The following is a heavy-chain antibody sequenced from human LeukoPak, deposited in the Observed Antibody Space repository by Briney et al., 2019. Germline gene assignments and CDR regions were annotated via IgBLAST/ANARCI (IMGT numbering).Heavy chain of an antibody. CDR2: IYYSGST. CDR1: GGSISSGDYY. CDR3: AGQYYYESPYYYYGMDV. V-gene: IGHV4-30-4*01. J-gene: IGHJ6*02. Sequence: PSQTLSLTCTVSGGSISSGDYYWSWIRQPPGKGLEWIGYIYYSGSTNYNPSLKSRVTISVDTSKNQFSLKLSSVTAADTAVYYCAGQYYYESPYYYYGMDVWGQGTTVTVSS. D-gene: IGHD3-22*01.